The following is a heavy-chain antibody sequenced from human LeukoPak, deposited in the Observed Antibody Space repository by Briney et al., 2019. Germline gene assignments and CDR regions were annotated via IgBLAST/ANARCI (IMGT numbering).Heavy chain of an antibody. CDR2: IYTSGST. D-gene: IGHD5-18*01. CDR1: GGTISSYY. V-gene: IGHV4-4*07. CDR3: ARGYRGTDFDY. J-gene: IGHJ4*02. Sequence: SETLSLTCTVSGGTISSYYWSWIRQPAGKGLEWIGRIYTSGSTNYNPSLKSRVTMSVDTSRNQFSPKLSSVTAADTAVYYCARGYRGTDFDYWGQGTLVTVSS.